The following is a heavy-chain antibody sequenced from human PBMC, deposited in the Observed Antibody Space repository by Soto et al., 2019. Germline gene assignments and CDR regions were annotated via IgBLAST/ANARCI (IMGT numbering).Heavy chain of an antibody. D-gene: IGHD6-13*01. CDR3: ARHEEHSSSWKYYYYGLDV. CDR2: IYPGDSNT. V-gene: IGHV5-51*01. CDR1: GYSFTNYW. J-gene: IGHJ6*02. Sequence: GESLKISCKGSGYSFTNYWIDWVRQMPGKGLEWMGIIYPGDSNTIYSPSFQGQVTISADKSISTAYLRWSSLKASDTAMYYCARHEEHSSSWKYYYYGLDVWGQGTTVTVSS.